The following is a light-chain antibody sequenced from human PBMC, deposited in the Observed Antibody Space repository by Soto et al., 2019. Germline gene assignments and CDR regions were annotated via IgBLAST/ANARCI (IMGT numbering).Light chain of an antibody. CDR1: SSDVGGYNY. V-gene: IGLV2-14*01. J-gene: IGLJ1*01. CDR2: EVS. CDR3: SSHSSSSGRSTHV. Sequence: QSVLTQPASVSGSPGQSITISCTGTSSDVGGYNYVSWYQQHPGKAPKVMIYEVSNRPSGVSNRFSGSKSGNTASLTITGLQADDAADYYCSSHSSSSGRSTHVFGTGTKLTVL.